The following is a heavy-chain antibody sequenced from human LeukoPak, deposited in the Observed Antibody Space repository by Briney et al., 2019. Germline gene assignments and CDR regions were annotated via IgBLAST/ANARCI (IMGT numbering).Heavy chain of an antibody. CDR2: IYYSGST. CDR1: GGSISSSSYY. CDR3: ARAPRVGATYYFDY. J-gene: IGHJ4*02. D-gene: IGHD1-26*01. V-gene: IGHV4-39*07. Sequence: SETLSLTCTVSGGSISSSSYYWGWIRQPPGKGLEWIGSIYYSGSTYYNPSLKSRVTISVDRSKNQFSLKLSSVTAADTAVYYCARAPRVGATYYFDYWGQGTLVTVSS.